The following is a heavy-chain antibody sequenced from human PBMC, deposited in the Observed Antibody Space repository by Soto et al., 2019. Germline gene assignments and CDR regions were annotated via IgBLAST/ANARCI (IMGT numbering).Heavy chain of an antibody. D-gene: IGHD1-26*01. CDR2: IIPIFGTA. CDR3: ARDNGRGSYAAVDI. V-gene: IGHV1-69*06. J-gene: IGHJ3*02. CDR1: GGTFSSYA. Sequence: SVKFSFKDSGGTFSSYAISWVRQAPGQGLDCIGGIIPIFGTANYAQKFQGRVTITADKSTSTAYMELSSLRSEDTAVYYCARDNGRGSYAAVDIWGQGTMVTVSS.